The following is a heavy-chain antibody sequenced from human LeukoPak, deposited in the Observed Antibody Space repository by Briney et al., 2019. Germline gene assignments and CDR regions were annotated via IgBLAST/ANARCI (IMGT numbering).Heavy chain of an antibody. J-gene: IGHJ3*02. Sequence: ASVKVSSKASGYTFTGYYTHRGRQAPGQGPEWRGWINPNSGGTKYAQKFQGRVTMIRDTSISTAYMELSRLRSDDTAVYYCARLWFGELDDAFDIWGQGTMVTVSS. CDR2: INPNSGGT. D-gene: IGHD3-10*01. CDR3: ARLWFGELDDAFDI. V-gene: IGHV1-2*02. CDR1: GYTFTGYY.